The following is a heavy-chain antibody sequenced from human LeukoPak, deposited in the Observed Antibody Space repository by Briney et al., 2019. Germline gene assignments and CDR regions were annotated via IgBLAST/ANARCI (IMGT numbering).Heavy chain of an antibody. D-gene: IGHD3-10*01. CDR1: GLTLRTYA. V-gene: IGHV3-64D*09. J-gene: IGHJ4*02. Sequence: GGPLRLSCSGSGLTLRTYAMQWVRQAPGKGLKYVSAIATDGRGTYYADSLKRRFTISRDKSKNTLYLQLRSLRAEDTAVYYWMTRETSGYWGQGTLVTVSS. CDR3: MTRETSGY. CDR2: IATDGRGT.